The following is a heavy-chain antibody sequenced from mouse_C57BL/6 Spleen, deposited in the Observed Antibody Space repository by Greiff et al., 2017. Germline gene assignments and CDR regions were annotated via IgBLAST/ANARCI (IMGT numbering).Heavy chain of an antibody. CDR2: IDPETGGT. V-gene: IGHV1-15*01. D-gene: IGHD2-1*01. CDR3: TRRGYYGNSYYAMDY. Sequence: QVQLQQSGAELVRPGASVTLSCKASGYTFTDYEMHWVKQTPVHGLEWIGAIDPETGGTAYNQKFKGKAILTADKSSSTAYMELRSLTSEDSAVYYCTRRGYYGNSYYAMDYWGQGTSVTVSS. J-gene: IGHJ4*01. CDR1: GYTFTDYE.